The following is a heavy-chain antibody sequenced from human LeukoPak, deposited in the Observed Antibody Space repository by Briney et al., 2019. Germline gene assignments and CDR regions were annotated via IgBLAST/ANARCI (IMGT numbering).Heavy chain of an antibody. Sequence: ASVKVSCKASGYTFTDYYIHWVRQAPGQGLEWMGWINPNTADTDYAQKFQGRVTMTRDTSISTAYMELSTLNSDDTAVYYCASGNWGSTSTWDSFDYWGQGTLVTVSS. CDR3: ASGNWGSTSTWDSFDY. J-gene: IGHJ4*02. D-gene: IGHD7-27*01. V-gene: IGHV1-2*02. CDR2: INPNTADT. CDR1: GYTFTDYY.